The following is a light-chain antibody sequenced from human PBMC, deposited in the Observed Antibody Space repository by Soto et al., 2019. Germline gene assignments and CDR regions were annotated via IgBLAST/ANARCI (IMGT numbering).Light chain of an antibody. CDR1: SSDVGGYNY. CDR2: DVS. V-gene: IGLV2-14*01. J-gene: IGLJ2*01. CDR3: SSYTSIVSVV. Sequence: QSVLTQPASVSGSPGQSITISCTGTSSDVGGYNYVSWYQQHPGKAPKLMMYDVSNRPSGVSNRFSGSKSGNTASLTISGLQAEDEADYYCSSYTSIVSVVFGGGTKLTVL.